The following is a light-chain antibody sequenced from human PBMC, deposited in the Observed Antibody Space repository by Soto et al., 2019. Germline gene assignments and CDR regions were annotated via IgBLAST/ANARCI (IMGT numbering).Light chain of an antibody. J-gene: IGKJ4*01. CDR1: QSVSSH. V-gene: IGKV3-11*01. Sequence: EIVLTQSPATLSLSPGERAALSCRASQSVSSHLAWYQQKPGQAPRLLIYDASNRDTGIPARFSGSGSGTDFTPIISSLEPEDSAGYYCQQRSNWPLTFGGGTKVEIK. CDR2: DAS. CDR3: QQRSNWPLT.